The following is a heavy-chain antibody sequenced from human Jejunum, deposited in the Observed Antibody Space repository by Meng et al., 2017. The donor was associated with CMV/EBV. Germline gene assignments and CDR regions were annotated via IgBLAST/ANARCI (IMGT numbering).Heavy chain of an antibody. V-gene: IGHV1-2*02. CDR2: INPKNGGT. D-gene: IGHD1-20*01. Sequence: ASGYPLTNFYIHWVRQAPGQGPEWMGWINPKNGGTNYALDFLGRVTMTTDSFMSTVYMELSGLRSDDTALYYCARYGRVTGTDSWGQGTPVTVSS. CDR1: GYPLTNFY. J-gene: IGHJ4*02. CDR3: ARYGRVTGTDS.